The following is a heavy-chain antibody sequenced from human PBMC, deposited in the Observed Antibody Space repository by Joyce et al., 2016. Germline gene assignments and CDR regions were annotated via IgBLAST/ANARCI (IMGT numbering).Heavy chain of an antibody. Sequence: QVRLVESGGGLVKPGGSLRLSCAASGLTFGDYYMSWIRQAPGKGLDWVAYISSSAFTIHYADSVKGRFTISRDDAKKSVYLQMSSLRVEDTAVYYCASGFLDWLFLEFWGQGTLVTVSS. V-gene: IGHV3-11*01. CDR1: GLTFGDYY. D-gene: IGHD3/OR15-3a*01. J-gene: IGHJ4*02. CDR2: ISSSAFTI. CDR3: ASGFLDWLFLEF.